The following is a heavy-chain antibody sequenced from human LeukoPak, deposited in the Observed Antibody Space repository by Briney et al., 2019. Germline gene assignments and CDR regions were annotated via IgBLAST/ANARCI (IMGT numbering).Heavy chain of an antibody. V-gene: IGHV3-30*18. CDR1: GFTFSNAW. CDR2: ISYDGSNK. Sequence: GGSLRLSCGASGFTFSNAWMNWVRQAPGKGLEWVAVISYDGSNKYYADSVKGRFTISRDNSKNTLYLQMNSLRAEDTAVYYCAKTATVTIDYWGQGTLVTVSS. D-gene: IGHD4-17*01. CDR3: AKTATVTIDY. J-gene: IGHJ4*02.